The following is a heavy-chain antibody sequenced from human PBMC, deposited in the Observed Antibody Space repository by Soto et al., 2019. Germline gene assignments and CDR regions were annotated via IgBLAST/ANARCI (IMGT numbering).Heavy chain of an antibody. V-gene: IGHV4-59*11. CDR2: LHFRGYT. CDR1: GGCIGSHH. J-gene: IGHJ5*02. D-gene: IGHD3-16*01. CDR3: ATYWGTESHTFWFDL. Sequence: SETVSLGYAVSGGCIGSHHWTWCRHSPGKVLEXIGRLHFRGYTHSKLSLLCRVTISSARSKNRVSLTLTSVTDADKAIYYCATYWGTESHTFWFDLWGRGAQVTVSS.